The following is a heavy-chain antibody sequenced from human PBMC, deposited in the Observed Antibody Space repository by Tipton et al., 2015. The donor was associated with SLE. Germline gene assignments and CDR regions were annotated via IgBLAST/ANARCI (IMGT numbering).Heavy chain of an antibody. CDR2: IYTSGST. Sequence: TLSLTCNVSVYSISSSHWWGWIRQPAGKGLEWIGRIYTSGSTNYNPSLKSRVTISVDTSKNQFSLKLSSVTAADTAVYYCARDPKGILWASYFDYWGQGTLVTVSS. CDR1: VYSISSSHW. V-gene: IGHV4-61*02. D-gene: IGHD2-21*01. J-gene: IGHJ4*02. CDR3: ARDPKGILWASYFDY.